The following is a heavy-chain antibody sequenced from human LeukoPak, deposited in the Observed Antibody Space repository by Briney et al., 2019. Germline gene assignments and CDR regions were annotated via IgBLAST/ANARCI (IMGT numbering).Heavy chain of an antibody. D-gene: IGHD4-17*01. Sequence: GGSLRLSCAGSGFTFSSYGMHWVRQAPGKGLEWVAVIWYDGSNKYYADSVKGRFTISRDNSKNTLYLQMNSLRAEDTAVYYCARGLRKYQDAFDIWGQGTMVTVSS. J-gene: IGHJ3*02. CDR3: ARGLRKYQDAFDI. V-gene: IGHV3-33*01. CDR1: GFTFSSYG. CDR2: IWYDGSNK.